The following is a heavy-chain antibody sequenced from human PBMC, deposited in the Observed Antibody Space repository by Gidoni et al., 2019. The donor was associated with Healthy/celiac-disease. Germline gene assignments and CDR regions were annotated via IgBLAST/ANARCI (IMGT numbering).Heavy chain of an antibody. D-gene: IGHD1-1*01. CDR3: ARGWSGYRPSGYFDY. V-gene: IGHV4-31*03. Sequence: QVQLQESGPGLVKPSQTLSLTCTVSGGSIRSGGHYWSWIRQHPGKGLEWIVYIYYSGSTYYNPSLKSRVTISVDTSKNQFSLKLSSVTAADTAVYYCARGWSGYRPSGYFDYWGQGTLVTVSS. J-gene: IGHJ4*02. CDR2: IYYSGST. CDR1: GGSIRSGGHY.